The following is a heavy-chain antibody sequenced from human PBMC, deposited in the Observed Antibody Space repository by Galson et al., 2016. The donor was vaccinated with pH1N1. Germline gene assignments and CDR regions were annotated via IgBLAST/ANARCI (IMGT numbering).Heavy chain of an antibody. V-gene: IGHV1-3*04. CDR2: INTGDGNA. J-gene: IGHJ6*02. Sequence: SVKVSCKASGYTFITYAIRWVRQAPGQRLEWMGWINTGDGNAKSSQKFQDRVTITRDTPATTAYLDLRGLRSEDTAVYYCARGGTLSDFWSNYYPYGMDVWGQGTTVTVSS. CDR1: GYTFITYA. D-gene: IGHD3-3*01. CDR3: ARGGTLSDFWSNYYPYGMDV.